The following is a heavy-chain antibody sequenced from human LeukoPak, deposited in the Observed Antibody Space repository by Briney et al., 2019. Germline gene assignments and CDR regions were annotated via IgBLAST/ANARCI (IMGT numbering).Heavy chain of an antibody. J-gene: IGHJ4*02. D-gene: IGHD3-22*01. CDR2: IYYSGST. V-gene: IGHV4-59*01. CDR3: AREIMVGYYDSSGYYRGDY. Sequence: SETLSLTCTVSGGSMSSYYWSWIRQPPGKGLEWIGYIYYSGSTNYNPSLKSRVTISVDTSKNQFSLKLSSVTAADTAVYYCAREIMVGYYDSSGYYRGDYWGQGTLVTVSS. CDR1: GGSMSSYY.